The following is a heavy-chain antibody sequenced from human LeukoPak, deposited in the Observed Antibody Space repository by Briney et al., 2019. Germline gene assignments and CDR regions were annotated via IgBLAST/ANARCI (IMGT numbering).Heavy chain of an antibody. CDR3: ASSGCSSTSCAFDY. Sequence: SETVSLTCTVSGGSISSGGYYWSWIRQPPGKGLEWIGYIYHSGSTYYNPSLKSRVTISVDRSKNQFSLKLSSVTAADTAVYYCASSGCSSTSCAFDYWGQGTLVTVSS. J-gene: IGHJ4*02. D-gene: IGHD2-2*01. V-gene: IGHV4-30-2*01. CDR1: GGSISSGGYY. CDR2: IYHSGST.